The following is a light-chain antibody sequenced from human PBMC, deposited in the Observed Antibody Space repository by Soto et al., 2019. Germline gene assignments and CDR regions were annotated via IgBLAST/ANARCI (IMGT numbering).Light chain of an antibody. CDR2: DAS. Sequence: ENVLTQSPATLSLSPGEGATRSCRASQSINTYLAWYQQKPGQAPRLLIYDASKRATGIPARFSGSGSGTNFTLTISSLEPEDFAVYYCQQRRSWQVTFGQGTRLEIK. CDR1: QSINTY. CDR3: QQRRSWQVT. J-gene: IGKJ5*01. V-gene: IGKV3D-11*02.